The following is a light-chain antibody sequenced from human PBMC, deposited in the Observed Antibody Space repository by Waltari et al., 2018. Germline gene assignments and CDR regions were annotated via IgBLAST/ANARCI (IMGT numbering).Light chain of an antibody. V-gene: IGKV4-1*01. CDR1: QSVLYSSNNKNY. Sequence: DIVMTQPPDSLAVSLGERATINFKSSQSVLYSSNNKNYLAWYKQKPGQPPNLLIYWASTRESGVPDRFSGSGSGTDFTLTISSLQAEDVAVYYCQQYYSTPLTFGGGTKVEIK. J-gene: IGKJ4*01. CDR2: WAS. CDR3: QQYYSTPLT.